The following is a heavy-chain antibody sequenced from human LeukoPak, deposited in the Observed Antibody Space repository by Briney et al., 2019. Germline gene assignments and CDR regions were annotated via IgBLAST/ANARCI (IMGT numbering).Heavy chain of an antibody. V-gene: IGHV4-34*01. CDR1: GGSLSGYY. CDR3: ARGWSVLQFLDLNWFDP. D-gene: IGHD3-3*01. CDR2: INHSGST. Sequence: ETLSLTCAVYGGSLSGYYWSWIRQPPGKGPEWIGEINHSGSTNYNPSLKSRVTISVDTSKNQFSLKLSSVTAADTAVYYCARGWSVLQFLDLNWFDPWGQGTLVTVSS. J-gene: IGHJ5*02.